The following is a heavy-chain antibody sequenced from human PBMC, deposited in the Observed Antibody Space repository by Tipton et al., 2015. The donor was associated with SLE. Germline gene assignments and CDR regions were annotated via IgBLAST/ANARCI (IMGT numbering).Heavy chain of an antibody. Sequence: TLSLTCVVSGGSINSNNWWSWVRQPPGKGLEWIGSIYYSGSTYYKSSLKSRVTISVDTSKNQFSLKLSSVTAADTAVYYCARGGLSLGELSLYRYFDYWGQGTLVTVSS. CDR3: ARGGLSLGELSLYRYFDY. CDR1: GGSINSNNW. J-gene: IGHJ4*02. V-gene: IGHV4-4*02. D-gene: IGHD3-16*01. CDR2: IYYSGST.